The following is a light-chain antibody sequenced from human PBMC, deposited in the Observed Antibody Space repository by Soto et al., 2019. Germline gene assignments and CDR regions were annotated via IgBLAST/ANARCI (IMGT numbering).Light chain of an antibody. CDR1: SSDVCAYDH. Sequence: QCVLSQAASVTESRGQSITISFIGTSSDVCAYDHASWYKKHPRKAPKVMISKVNNRPSEVSTRFSGSKSGNTASPTITGLQTEDEAYYYCSSYTSSPTWVFGGGTKVTVL. J-gene: IGLJ3*02. V-gene: IGLV2-14*01. CDR2: KVN. CDR3: SSYTSSPTWV.